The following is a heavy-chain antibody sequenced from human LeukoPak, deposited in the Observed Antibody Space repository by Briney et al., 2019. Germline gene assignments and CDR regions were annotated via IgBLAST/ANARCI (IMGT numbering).Heavy chain of an antibody. J-gene: IGHJ4*02. V-gene: IGHV3-21*01. CDR3: ARTHALRFLEWDYFDY. D-gene: IGHD3-3*01. CDR1: GFTFSSYS. CDR2: ISSSSSYI. Sequence: GGSLRLSCAASGFTFSSYSMNWVRQAPGKGLEWVSSISSSSSYIYYADSVKGRFTISRGNAKNSLYLQMNSLRAEDTAVYYCARTHALRFLEWDYFDYWGQGTLVTVSS.